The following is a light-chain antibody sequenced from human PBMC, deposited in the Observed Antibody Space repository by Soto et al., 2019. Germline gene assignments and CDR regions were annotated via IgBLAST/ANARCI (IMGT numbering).Light chain of an antibody. CDR1: QSVRSTY. Sequence: EIVLTQSPGTLSLSPGERATLSCRVSQSVRSTYLAWYQQKPGQAPRLLIYGASNRATGIPDRFSGSASGTDFTLTISRLEPEDFAVYYCQHYGSSLWTFGQGTKVEIK. CDR3: QHYGSSLWT. V-gene: IGKV3-20*01. J-gene: IGKJ1*01. CDR2: GAS.